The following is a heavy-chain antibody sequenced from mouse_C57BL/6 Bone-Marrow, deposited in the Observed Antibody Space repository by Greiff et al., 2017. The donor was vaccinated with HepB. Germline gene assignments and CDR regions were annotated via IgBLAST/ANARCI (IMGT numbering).Heavy chain of an antibody. CDR3: ARDYNFAY. CDR1: GYSFTGYY. Sequence: DVQLQESGPELVKPGASVKISCKASGYSFTGYYMNWVKQSPEKSLEWIGEINPSTGGTTYNQKFKAKATLTVDKSSSTAYMQLKSLTSEDSAVYYCARDYNFAYWGQGTLVTVSA. CDR2: INPSTGGT. J-gene: IGHJ3*01. V-gene: IGHV1-42*01. D-gene: IGHD1-3*01.